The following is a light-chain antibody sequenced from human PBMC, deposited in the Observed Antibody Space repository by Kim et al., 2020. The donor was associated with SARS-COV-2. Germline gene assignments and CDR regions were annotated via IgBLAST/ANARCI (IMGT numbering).Light chain of an antibody. CDR1: KLGDKY. Sequence: VSPGQTASITCSGDKLGDKYVSWYQQKPGQSPVLVIYQDSKRPSGIPERFSGSNSGNTATLTISGTQAMDEADYYCQAWDSSIVVFGGGTQLTVL. V-gene: IGLV3-1*01. J-gene: IGLJ2*01. CDR2: QDS. CDR3: QAWDSSIVV.